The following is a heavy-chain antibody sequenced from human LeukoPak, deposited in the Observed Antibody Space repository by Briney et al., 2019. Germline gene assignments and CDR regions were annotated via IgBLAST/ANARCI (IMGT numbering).Heavy chain of an antibody. CDR3: AKMTPVTSFQLLVLDS. CDR1: GGSISSYY. J-gene: IGHJ4*02. CDR2: IYYSGST. V-gene: IGHV4-59*12. D-gene: IGHD4-11*01. Sequence: SETLSLTCTVSGGSISSYYWSWIRQPPGKGLEWIGYIYYSGSTNYNPSLKSRVTISVDRSKNQFSLKLSSVTAADTAVYYCAKMTPVTSFQLLVLDSWGPGTLVTISS.